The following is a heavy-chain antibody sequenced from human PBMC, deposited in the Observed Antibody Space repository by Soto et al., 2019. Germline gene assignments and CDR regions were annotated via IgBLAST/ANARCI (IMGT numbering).Heavy chain of an antibody. J-gene: IGHJ4*02. CDR2: ISGSGGST. D-gene: IGHD2-2*01. CDR1: GFTFSSYA. V-gene: IGHV3-23*01. CDR3: AKSPGYCSSTSCYPRYFDY. Sequence: GGSLRLSCAASGFTFSSYAMSWVRQAPGKGLDWVSAISGSGGSTYYADSVKGRFTISRDNSKNTLYLQMNSLRAEDTAVYYCAKSPGYCSSTSCYPRYFDYWGQGTLVTVSS.